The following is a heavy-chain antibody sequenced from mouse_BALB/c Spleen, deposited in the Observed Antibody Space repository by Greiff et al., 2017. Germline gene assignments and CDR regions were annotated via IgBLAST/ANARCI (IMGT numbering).Heavy chain of an antibody. Sequence: EVQRLVSGGGLVQPGASRKLSCPASGFTFSSFVMHWVRQAPENGLEWVAYISSCSSTIYYAETVKGRFTISRDNPKNTLFLQMTSLRSEDTAMYYCASMDYWGQGASGTVSS. CDR1: GFTFSSFV. J-gene: IGHJ4*01. CDR2: ISSCSSTI. CDR3: ASMDY. V-gene: IGHV5-17*02.